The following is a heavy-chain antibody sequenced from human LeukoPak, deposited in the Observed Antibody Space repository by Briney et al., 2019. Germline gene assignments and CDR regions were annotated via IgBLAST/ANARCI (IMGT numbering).Heavy chain of an antibody. CDR3: ARDDGYSYGLPAFDI. CDR1: GFTFSSYA. V-gene: IGHV3-30*04. J-gene: IGHJ3*02. D-gene: IGHD5-18*01. Sequence: GGSLRLSCAASGFTFSSYAMHWVRQAPGKGLEWVAVISYDGSNKYYADSVKGRFTISRDNSKNTLYLQMNSLRAEDTAVYYCARDDGYSYGLPAFDIWGQGTMVTVSS. CDR2: ISYDGSNK.